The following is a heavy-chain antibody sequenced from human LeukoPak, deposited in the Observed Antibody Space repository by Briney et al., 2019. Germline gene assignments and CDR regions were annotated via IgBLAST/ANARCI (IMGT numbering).Heavy chain of an antibody. CDR2: IYPGGSDA. J-gene: IGHJ4*02. CDR1: GYSSTSSTNHW. Sequence: GESLKISCKVSGYSSTSSTNHWIGWVRQMPGKGLEWMGTIYPGGSDARYSPSFQGQVTISADKSISTAYLQWSSLKASDTAIYYCARDYTRSSPFDYWGQGTLVTVSS. V-gene: IGHV5-51*01. CDR3: ARDYTRSSPFDY. D-gene: IGHD2-2*02.